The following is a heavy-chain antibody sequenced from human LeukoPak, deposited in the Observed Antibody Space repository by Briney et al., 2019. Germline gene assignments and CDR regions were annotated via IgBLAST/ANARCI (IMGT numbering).Heavy chain of an antibody. J-gene: IGHJ4*02. CDR3: ATGLTMSRALDY. V-gene: IGHV3-21*01. D-gene: IGHD5-24*01. CDR1: GFTFSSYS. Sequence: PGGSLRLSCAASGFTFSSYSMNWVRQAPGKGLEWVSSISSSSSYIYYADSVKGRFTISRDNAKNSLYLQMNSLRAEDTAVYYCATGLTMSRALDYWGQGTLVTVSS. CDR2: ISSSSSYI.